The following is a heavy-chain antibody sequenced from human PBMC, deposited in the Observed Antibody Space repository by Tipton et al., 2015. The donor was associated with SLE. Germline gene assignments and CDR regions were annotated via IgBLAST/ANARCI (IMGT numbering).Heavy chain of an antibody. CDR3: ASSARNSLRY. CDR2: INHSGST. CDR1: GGSFSGYY. V-gene: IGHV4-34*01. Sequence: TLSLTCAVYGGSFSGYYWSWIRQPPGKGLEWIGEINHSGSTNYNPSLKSRVTISVDTSKNQFSLKLSSVTAADTAVYYCASSARNSLRYWGQGTLVTVSS. J-gene: IGHJ4*02. D-gene: IGHD1-7*01.